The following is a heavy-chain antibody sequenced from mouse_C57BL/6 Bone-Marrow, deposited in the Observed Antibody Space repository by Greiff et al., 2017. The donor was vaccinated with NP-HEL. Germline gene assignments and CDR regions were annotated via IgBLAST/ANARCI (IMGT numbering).Heavy chain of an antibody. V-gene: IGHV1-9*01. CDR1: GYTFTGYW. CDR2: ILPGSGST. CDR3: ARNGSYYSNYFDY. Sequence: VQLQQSGAELMKPGASVKLSCKATGYTFTGYWIEWVKQRPGHGLEWIGEILPGSGSTNYNEKFKGKATLTADTSSNTAYRQLSSLTTDDSAIYYCARNGSYYSNYFDYWGQGTTLTVSS. J-gene: IGHJ2*01. D-gene: IGHD2-5*01.